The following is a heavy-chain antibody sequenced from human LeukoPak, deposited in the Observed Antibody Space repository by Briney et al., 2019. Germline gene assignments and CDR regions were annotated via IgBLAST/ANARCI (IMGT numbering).Heavy chain of an antibody. V-gene: IGHV5-51*01. CDR1: GYRFTSYW. CDR2: IYPGDSDT. Sequence: GESLKISCQGSGYRFTSYWIAWVRQMPGKGLEWMGIIYPGDSDTTYSPSFRGQVTISADKSISTAYLQWSSLKASDTAMYYCARLWELWSPFDYWGQGTLVTVSS. D-gene: IGHD3-16*01. J-gene: IGHJ4*02. CDR3: ARLWELWSPFDY.